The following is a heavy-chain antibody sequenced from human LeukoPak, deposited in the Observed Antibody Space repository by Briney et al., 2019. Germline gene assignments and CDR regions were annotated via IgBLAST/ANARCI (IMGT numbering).Heavy chain of an antibody. V-gene: IGHV4-59*08. Sequence: SETLSLTCTVSGGSISSYYWSWIRQPPGKGLEWIGYIYYSGSTNYNPSLKSRVTISVDTSKNQFSLKLSSVTAADTAVYYSASATYYYDSSGYPSEAFNVWGQGIMVIVSS. CDR2: IYYSGST. J-gene: IGHJ3*01. CDR3: ASATYYYDSSGYPSEAFNV. CDR1: GGSISSYY. D-gene: IGHD3-22*01.